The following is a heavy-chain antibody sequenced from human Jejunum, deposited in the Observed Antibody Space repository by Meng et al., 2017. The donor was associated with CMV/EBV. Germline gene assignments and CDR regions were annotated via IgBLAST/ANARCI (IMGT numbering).Heavy chain of an antibody. CDR2: MMYDGTNG. V-gene: IGHV3-30*02. J-gene: IGHJ4*02. CDR1: TFRSYA. Sequence: TFRSYAMSWVRQAPGKGLEWVSYMMYDGTNGYYADSVKGRFTISRDNSKNTPYLRMNSLRADDTALYFCAKDEGSHSRWPQNYFDFWGQGTLVTVSS. D-gene: IGHD6-13*01. CDR3: AKDEGSHSRWPQNYFDF.